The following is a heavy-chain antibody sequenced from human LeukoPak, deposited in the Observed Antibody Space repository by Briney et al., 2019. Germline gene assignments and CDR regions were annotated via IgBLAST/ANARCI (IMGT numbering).Heavy chain of an antibody. Sequence: ASVKVSCTASGYTFTSYDINWVRQATGQGLEWMGWMNPNSGNTGYAQKFQGRVTMTRNTSISTAHMELSSLRSEDTAVYYCAREWYYYDSSGYYSRGDFDYWGQGTLVTVSS. D-gene: IGHD3-22*01. CDR3: AREWYYYDSSGYYSRGDFDY. V-gene: IGHV1-8*01. J-gene: IGHJ4*02. CDR1: GYTFTSYD. CDR2: MNPNSGNT.